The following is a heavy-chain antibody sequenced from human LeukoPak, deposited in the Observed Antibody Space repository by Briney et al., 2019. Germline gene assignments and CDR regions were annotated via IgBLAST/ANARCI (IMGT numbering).Heavy chain of an antibody. CDR3: AKDRRGCSSTSCYYQFDY. CDR1: GFTFSSYA. J-gene: IGHJ4*02. D-gene: IGHD2-2*01. V-gene: IGHV3-23*01. Sequence: GGSLRLSCAASGFTFSSYAMSWVRQAPGKGLEWVSAISDSGGSTYYADSEKGRFTISRDNSKNTVYLQMNSLRAEDTAVYYCAKDRRGCSSTSCYYQFDYWGQGTLVTVSS. CDR2: ISDSGGST.